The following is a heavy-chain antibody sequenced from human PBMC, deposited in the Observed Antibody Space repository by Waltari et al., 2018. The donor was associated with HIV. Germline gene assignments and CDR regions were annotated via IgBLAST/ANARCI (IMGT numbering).Heavy chain of an antibody. D-gene: IGHD3-10*01. CDR3: TRDTIAVWFRESHSPSDY. J-gene: IGHJ4*02. Sequence: EVQLVESGGGLVQPGRSLRLSCTASGFTFGDYAMSWFRQAPGKGLEWVGFIRSKAYGGTTEYAASVKCRFTISRDDSKSIAYLQMNSLKTEDTAVYYCTRDTIAVWFRESHSPSDYWGQGTLVTVSS. CDR2: IRSKAYGGTT. V-gene: IGHV3-49*03. CDR1: GFTFGDYA.